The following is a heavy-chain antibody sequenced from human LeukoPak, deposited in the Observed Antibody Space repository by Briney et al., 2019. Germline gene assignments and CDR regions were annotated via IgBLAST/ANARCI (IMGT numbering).Heavy chain of an antibody. V-gene: IGHV3-66*01. CDR2: IYSGGST. Sequence: GGSLRLSCAASGFTVSSNFLSWVRQAPGKGLEWVSVIYSGGSTYYTDSVKGRFTISRDISKNTPYLQMNSLRAEDTAVYYCAREILPSYAFDIWGQGTLVTVSS. CDR3: AREILPSYAFDI. CDR1: GFTVSSNF. J-gene: IGHJ3*02. D-gene: IGHD2/OR15-2a*01.